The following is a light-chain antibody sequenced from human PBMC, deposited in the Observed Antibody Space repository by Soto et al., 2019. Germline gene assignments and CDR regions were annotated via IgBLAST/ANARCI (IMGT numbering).Light chain of an antibody. Sequence: EIVLTQSPGTLSLSPGERATLSCRASQSVSSSYLAWYQQKPGQAPRLLIYGASSRATGIPDRFSGSGSGTDFTLTISRLEPEDFAVYYCQQSGSSTWSFGQGTKVEIK. J-gene: IGKJ1*01. CDR1: QSVSSSY. CDR2: GAS. V-gene: IGKV3-20*01. CDR3: QQSGSSTWS.